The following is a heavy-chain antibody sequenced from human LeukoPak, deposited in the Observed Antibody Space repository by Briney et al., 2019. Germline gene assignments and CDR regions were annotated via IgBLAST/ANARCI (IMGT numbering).Heavy chain of an antibody. D-gene: IGHD2-21*02. CDR2: ISWNSGSI. CDR1: GFTFDDYA. V-gene: IGHV3-9*01. Sequence: PGGSLRLSCAASGFTFDDYAMHWVRHAPGKGLEWVSGISWNSGSIDYADSVKGRFTISRDNAKNSLYLQMNSLRPEDTALYYCAKGGLVVVPASLDYWGQGTLVTVSS. CDR3: AKGGLVVVPASLDY. J-gene: IGHJ4*02.